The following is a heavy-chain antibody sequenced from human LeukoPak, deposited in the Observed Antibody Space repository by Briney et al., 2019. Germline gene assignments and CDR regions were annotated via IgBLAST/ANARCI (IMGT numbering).Heavy chain of an antibody. CDR2: ISSSGSTI. V-gene: IGHV3-11*04. Sequence: GGSLRLSCAASGFTFSDYYMSWIRQAPGKGLEWVSYISSSGSTIYYADSVKGRFTISRDNAKNSLYLQMNSLRAEDTAVYYCAREVDSTSWLYFDFWGQGTLVTVSS. CDR3: AREVDSTSWLYFDF. J-gene: IGHJ4*02. D-gene: IGHD6-13*01. CDR1: GFTFSDYY.